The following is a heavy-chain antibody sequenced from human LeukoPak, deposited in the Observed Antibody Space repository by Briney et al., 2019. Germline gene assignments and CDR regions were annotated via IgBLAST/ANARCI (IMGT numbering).Heavy chain of an antibody. CDR2: IYTSGST. V-gene: IGHV4-61*02. J-gene: IGHJ4*02. CDR3: ARASLYYYGSGSRGFDY. CDR1: GGSISSGSYY. Sequence: SETLSLTCTVSGGSISSGSYYWSWIRQPAGKGLEWIGRIYTSGSTNYNPSLKSRVTISVDTSKNQFSLKLSSVTAADTAVYYCARASLYYYGSGSRGFDYWGQGTLVTVSS. D-gene: IGHD3-10*01.